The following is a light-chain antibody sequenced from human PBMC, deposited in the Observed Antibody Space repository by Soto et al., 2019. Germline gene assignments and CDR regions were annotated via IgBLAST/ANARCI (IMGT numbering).Light chain of an antibody. Sequence: QSVVTQPPSVSGTPGRRVTISCSGRSSNIGSNTVSWYQQLPGTAPKLLIHRNNQRPSGVPDRFSGSNSGTSASLAITGLQSEDEADYYCAAWDESLNGYVLGTGTKLTVL. CDR3: AAWDESLNGYV. V-gene: IGLV1-44*01. CDR1: SSNIGSNT. J-gene: IGLJ1*01. CDR2: RNN.